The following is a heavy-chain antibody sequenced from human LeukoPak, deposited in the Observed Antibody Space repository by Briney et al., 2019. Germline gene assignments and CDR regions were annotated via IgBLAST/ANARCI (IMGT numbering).Heavy chain of an antibody. CDR3: ARGREDYYYGMDV. J-gene: IGHJ6*02. Sequence: GGSLRLSCAASRFTFSSYAMHWVRQAPGKGLEWVAVISYDGSNKYYADSVKGRFTISRDNSKNTLYLQMNSLRAEDTAVYYCARGREDYYYGMDVWGQGTTVTVSS. CDR2: ISYDGSNK. CDR1: RFTFSSYA. V-gene: IGHV3-30*04.